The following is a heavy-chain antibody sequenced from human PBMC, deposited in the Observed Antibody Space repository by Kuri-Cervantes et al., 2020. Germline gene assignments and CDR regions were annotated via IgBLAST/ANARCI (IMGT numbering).Heavy chain of an antibody. CDR3: ARDRQYYYDSSGYYQYYGMDV. V-gene: IGHV4-31*03. D-gene: IGHD3-22*01. CDR1: GGSISSGGYY. Sequence: SETLSLTCTVSGGSISSGGYYWSWIRQHPGKGLEWIGYIYYSGGTYYNPSLKSRVTISVDTSKNQFSLKLSSVTAADTAVYYCARDRQYYYDSSGYYQYYGMDVWGQGTTVTVSS. J-gene: IGHJ6*02. CDR2: IYYSGGT.